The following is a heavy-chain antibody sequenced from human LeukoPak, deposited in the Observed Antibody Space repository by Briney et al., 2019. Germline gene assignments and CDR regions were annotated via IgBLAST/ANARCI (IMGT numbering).Heavy chain of an antibody. V-gene: IGHV6-1*01. D-gene: IGHD1-26*01. Sequence: SQTLSLTCDISGDSVSSNSAAWNWIRQSPSRGLEWLGRTYDRSKWYNDYALSVKSRITISPDTSKNQFSLQLNSVTPDDTAVYYCAKGVGATAGPFDYWGQGTLVTVSS. CDR2: TYDRSKWYN. J-gene: IGHJ4*02. CDR1: GDSVSSNSAA. CDR3: AKGVGATAGPFDY.